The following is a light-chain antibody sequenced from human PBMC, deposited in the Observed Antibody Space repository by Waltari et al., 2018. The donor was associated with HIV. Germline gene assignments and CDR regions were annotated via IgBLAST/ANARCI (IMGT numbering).Light chain of an antibody. J-gene: IGKJ4*01. CDR1: QSLSAN. CDR3: QQYLRWPLT. CDR2: WGA. V-gene: IGKV3-15*01. Sequence: IVMTQSPATLSVSPGERATLSCRASQSLSANVAWYQQKPGQPPRLLIYWGATRATGSLARFSGSGSRTEFTLTTSSVQSEDFAVYYCQQYLRWPLTFGGGTKVEV.